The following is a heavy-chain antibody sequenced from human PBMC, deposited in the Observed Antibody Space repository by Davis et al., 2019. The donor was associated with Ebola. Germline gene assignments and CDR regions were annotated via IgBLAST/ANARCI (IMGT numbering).Heavy chain of an antibody. J-gene: IGHJ4*02. D-gene: IGHD3-10*01. V-gene: IGHV4-34*01. CDR3: ARRQYYYGSGTRYFDY. CDR2: INHSGST. Sequence: ESLKISCAASGFTFSSYSMNWVRQPPGKGLEWIGEINHSGSTNYNPSLKSRVTISVDTSKNQFSLKLSSVTAADTAVYYCARRQYYYGSGTRYFDYWGQGTLVTVSS. CDR1: GFTFSSYS.